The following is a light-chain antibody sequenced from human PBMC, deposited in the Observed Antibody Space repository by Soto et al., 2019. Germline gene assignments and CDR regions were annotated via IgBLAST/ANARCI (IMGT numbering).Light chain of an antibody. Sequence: DIQMTQSPPSLSASVRDRVNITCRASRSISLYVSWYQQKGGQDPEILYSAASLLQGGVPPRFSGCGSGTYFTLTISGLQRADFATYFCQHSYTSPLTFGGGTKVEI. V-gene: IGKV1-39*01. CDR1: RSISLY. J-gene: IGKJ4*01. CDR2: AAS. CDR3: QHSYTSPLT.